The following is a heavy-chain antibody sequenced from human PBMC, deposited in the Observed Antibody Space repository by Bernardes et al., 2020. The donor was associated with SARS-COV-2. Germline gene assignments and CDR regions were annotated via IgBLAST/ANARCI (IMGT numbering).Heavy chain of an antibody. D-gene: IGHD3-3*01. V-gene: IGHV3-7*01. J-gene: IGHJ3*02. Sequence: GGSLRLSCSASGFTFSSFWMSWIRQAPGKGLEWVANIHQSGSEKYYVDSVKGRFTISRDNYKNSVSLQMDSLRVEDTGLYYCVRDRDWDKRSETFDIWGHGTMVTVSS. CDR2: IHQSGSEK. CDR1: GFTFSSFW. CDR3: VRDRDWDKRSETFDI.